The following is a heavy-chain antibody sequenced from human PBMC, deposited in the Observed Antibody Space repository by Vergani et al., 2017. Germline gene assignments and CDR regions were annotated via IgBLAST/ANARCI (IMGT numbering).Heavy chain of an antibody. Sequence: QVQLQESGPGLVKPSETLSLTCAVSGYSISSGYYWGWIRQPPGKGLEWIGSIYHSGSTYYNPSLKSRVTISVDTSKNHFSLKLSSVTAADTAVYYCAGQGVLAADYYYGMDVWGQGTTVTVSS. J-gene: IGHJ6*02. CDR3: AGQGVLAADYYYGMDV. V-gene: IGHV4-38-2*01. CDR1: GYSISSGYY. D-gene: IGHD2-15*01. CDR2: IYHSGST.